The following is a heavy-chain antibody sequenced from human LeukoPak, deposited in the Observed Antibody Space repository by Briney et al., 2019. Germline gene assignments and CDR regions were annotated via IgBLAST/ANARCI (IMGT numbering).Heavy chain of an antibody. D-gene: IGHD5/OR15-5a*01. Sequence: SETLSLTCAVYGGSFSGYYWSWIRQPPGKGLEWIGEIYHSGSTNYNPSLKSRVTISLDKSKNQFSLTPTSVTAADTAMYYCATRYSVWPKWGPGTLVTVSS. V-gene: IGHV4-34*01. CDR1: GGSFSGYY. CDR3: ATRYSVWPK. CDR2: IYHSGST. J-gene: IGHJ4*02.